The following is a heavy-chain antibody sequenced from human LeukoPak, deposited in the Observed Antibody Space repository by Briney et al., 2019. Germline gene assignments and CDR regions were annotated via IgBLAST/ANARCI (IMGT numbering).Heavy chain of an antibody. CDR1: GGSISSYC. J-gene: IGHJ4*02. Sequence: PSETLSLTCTVSGGSISSYCWSWIRQPPGKGLEWIGYIYYSGSTNYNPSLKSRVTISVDTSKNQFSLKLSPVTAADTAVYYCARALYYYDSSGYYYYFDYWGQGTLVTVSS. CDR2: IYYSGST. CDR3: ARALYYYDSSGYYYYFDY. D-gene: IGHD3-22*01. V-gene: IGHV4-59*01.